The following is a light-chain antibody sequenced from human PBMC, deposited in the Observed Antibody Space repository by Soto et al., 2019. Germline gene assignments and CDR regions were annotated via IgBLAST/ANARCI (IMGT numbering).Light chain of an antibody. Sequence: QSVLTQPPSVSGAPGQRVTISCTGSSSNIGAGYDVHWYQQLPGTAPKLLIYGNSNRPSGVPDRFSGSKSGTSASLAITGLQADDEADDYCQSYDSSLSGWVFGGGTKLTVL. CDR2: GNS. CDR3: QSYDSSLSGWV. V-gene: IGLV1-40*01. J-gene: IGLJ3*02. CDR1: SSNIGAGYD.